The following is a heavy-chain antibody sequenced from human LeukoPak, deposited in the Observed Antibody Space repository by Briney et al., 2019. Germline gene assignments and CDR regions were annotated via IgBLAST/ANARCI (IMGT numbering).Heavy chain of an antibody. CDR2: FHYGGSA. Sequence: SETLSLTCTVSGDSVSSSNFFWGWIRQSPGKGLEWIGSFHYGGSAFYNPSLKSRVTISLDTSNNHFSLELTSVTAADSAVYYCARHEYQVFPPANWFDPWGQGTLVTVSS. D-gene: IGHD6-6*01. CDR3: ARHEYQVFPPANWFDP. J-gene: IGHJ5*02. V-gene: IGHV4-39*02. CDR1: GDSVSSSNFF.